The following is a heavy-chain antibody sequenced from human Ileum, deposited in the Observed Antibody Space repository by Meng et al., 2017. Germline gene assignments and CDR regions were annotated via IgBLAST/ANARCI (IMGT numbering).Heavy chain of an antibody. D-gene: IGHD3-10*01. CDR1: AFTFRTHY. CDR3: GRGHFGLDY. CDR2: IRHTVDSI. J-gene: IGHJ4*02. Sequence: LVKHRESLRLPCQHSAFTFRTHYIAWNRQAPGKGLEWVSYIRHTVDSIYYLDSVRDLFTVSRDNANNLLFLQMHSLRAEDTALYYCGRGHFGLDYWGQGTLVTVSS. V-gene: IGHV3-11*01.